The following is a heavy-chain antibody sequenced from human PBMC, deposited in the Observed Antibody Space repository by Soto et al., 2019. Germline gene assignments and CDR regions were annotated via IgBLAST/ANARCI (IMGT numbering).Heavy chain of an antibody. Sequence: SETLSLTCTVSGGSISSSSYYWGWIRQPPGKGLEWIGSIYYSGYTYYNPSLKSRVTISVDTSKNQFSLKLSSVTAADTAVYYCARDNITGLFDYWGQGTLVTVSS. CDR1: GGSISSSSYY. J-gene: IGHJ4*02. CDR2: IYYSGYT. V-gene: IGHV4-39*02. D-gene: IGHD2-8*02. CDR3: ARDNITGLFDY.